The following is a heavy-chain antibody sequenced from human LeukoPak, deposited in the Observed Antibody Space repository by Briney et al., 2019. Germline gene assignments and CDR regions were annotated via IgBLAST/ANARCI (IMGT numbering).Heavy chain of an antibody. Sequence: ASVKVSCKASGGTFSSYAISWVRQASGQGLEWMGGIIPIFGTANYAQKFQGRVTITADKSTSTAYMELSSLRSEDTAVYYCARQNIVATIQGYYFGYWGQGTLVTVSS. CDR3: ARQNIVATIQGYYFGY. V-gene: IGHV1-69*06. CDR1: GGTFSSYA. CDR2: IIPIFGTA. J-gene: IGHJ4*02. D-gene: IGHD5-12*01.